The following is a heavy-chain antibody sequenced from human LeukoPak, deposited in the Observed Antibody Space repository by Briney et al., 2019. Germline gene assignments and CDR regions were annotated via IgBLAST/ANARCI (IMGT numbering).Heavy chain of an antibody. Sequence: PSETLSLTCTFSGGSISPYYWSWIRQPAGKGLEWIGRLYSTGSTIYNPSLKSRVTMSVDTSKNQFSLKLRSVTAADTAVYYCVRDVSQPYYYADWGQGTLVTVSP. CDR3: VRDVSQPYYYAD. J-gene: IGHJ4*02. CDR2: LYSTGST. CDR1: GGSISPYY. D-gene: IGHD2-2*01. V-gene: IGHV4-4*07.